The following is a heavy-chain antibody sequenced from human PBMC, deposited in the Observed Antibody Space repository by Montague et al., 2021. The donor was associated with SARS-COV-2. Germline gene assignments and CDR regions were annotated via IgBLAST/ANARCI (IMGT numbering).Heavy chain of an antibody. J-gene: IGHJ4*02. CDR1: GGSFSNKY. CDR2: INHTGST. Sequence: SETLSLTCAVYGGSFSNKYWTWIRQPPGKGLEWIGEINHTGSTNYKPSLKRRVTISVDTSKNQFSLKVSSVTAADTAVYSCARGLMSGSYYLGLDYWGQGTLVTVSS. D-gene: IGHD1-26*01. V-gene: IGHV4-34*01. CDR3: ARGLMSGSYYLGLDY.